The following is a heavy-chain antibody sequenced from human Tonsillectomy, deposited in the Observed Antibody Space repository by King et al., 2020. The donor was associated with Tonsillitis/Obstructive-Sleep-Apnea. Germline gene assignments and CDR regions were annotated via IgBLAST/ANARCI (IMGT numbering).Heavy chain of an antibody. CDR2: IYPGNSDT. CDR1: GYSFTNYW. D-gene: IGHD4-17*01. CDR3: ARQADYGDYLDY. J-gene: IGHJ4*02. V-gene: IGHV5-51*01. Sequence: VQLVESGAEVKKPGESLKISCKGSGYSFTNYWIAWVRQMPGKGLEWMGIIYPGNSDTTYSPSFQGQVTISADKSISTAYLQCSSLKASDTAMYYCARQADYGDYLDYWGQGTLVTVSS.